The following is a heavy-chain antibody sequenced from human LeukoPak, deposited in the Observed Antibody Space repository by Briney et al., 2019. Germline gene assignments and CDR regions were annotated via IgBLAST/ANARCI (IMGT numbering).Heavy chain of an antibody. D-gene: IGHD2-15*01. V-gene: IGHV3-15*01. J-gene: IGHJ4*02. Sequence: GGSLRLSCAVSGFTFSHAWMSWVRQAPGKGLEWVGRIKSKIDGGTTDYAAPVKGRFTISRGDSKNTLYLQMNSLKSEDTAVYYCTTIRGFCSGRSCLGYWGQGTLVTVSS. CDR2: IKSKIDGGTT. CDR1: GFTFSHAW. CDR3: TTIRGFCSGRSCLGY.